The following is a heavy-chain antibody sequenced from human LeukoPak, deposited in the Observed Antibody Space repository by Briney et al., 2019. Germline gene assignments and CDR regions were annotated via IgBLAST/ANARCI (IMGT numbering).Heavy chain of an antibody. CDR3: AREAGDSSGWYNWFDP. CDR2: IKQDGSEK. D-gene: IGHD6-19*01. J-gene: IGHJ5*02. V-gene: IGHV3-7*01. Sequence: GGSLRLSCAASGFPFNNYAMKWVRQAPGKGREWVANIKQDGSEKNYVDSVKGRFTISRDNAKNSLYLQMNSLRAEDTAVYYCAREAGDSSGWYNWFDPWGQGTLVTVSS. CDR1: GFPFNNYA.